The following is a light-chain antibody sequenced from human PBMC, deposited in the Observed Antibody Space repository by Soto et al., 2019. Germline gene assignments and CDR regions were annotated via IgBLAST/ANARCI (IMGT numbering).Light chain of an antibody. CDR1: SSDVGAYKF. CDR3: STYTSTSAPWV. CDR2: EVS. V-gene: IGLV2-14*01. Sequence: QSALTQPASVSGSPGQSITIFCSGTSSDVGAYKFVSWYRHHPGKAPQVMIYEVSNRPSGVSNRFSGSKSGNTASLTISGHQAEDEGDYYCSTYTSTSAPWVFGGGTKVTVL. J-gene: IGLJ3*02.